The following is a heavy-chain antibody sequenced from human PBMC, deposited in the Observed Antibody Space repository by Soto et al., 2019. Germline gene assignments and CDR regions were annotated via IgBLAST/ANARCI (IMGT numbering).Heavy chain of an antibody. CDR1: GFTFSDYY. CDR3: ARDYYGARRYYCFDP. D-gene: IGHD4-17*01. V-gene: IGHV3-11*01. CDR2: ISSSGSTI. J-gene: IGHJ5*02. Sequence: GGSLRLSCAASGFTFSDYYMSWIRQAPGKGLEWVSYISSSGSTIYYADSVKGRFTISRDNAKNSLYLQMNSLRAEDTAVYYCARDYYGARRYYCFDPWGQGTLVTVSS.